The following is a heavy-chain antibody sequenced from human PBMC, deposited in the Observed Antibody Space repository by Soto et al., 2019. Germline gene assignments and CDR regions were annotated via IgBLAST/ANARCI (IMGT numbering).Heavy chain of an antibody. D-gene: IGHD3-22*01. V-gene: IGHV1-69*13. Sequence: SVKVSCKASGGTFSSYAISWVRQAPGQGLEWMGEIIHIFGTANYAQKFQVRVTITADESTSTAYMELSSLRSEDTAVYFCASDTMIVAQEPKYYFDYWGQGTLVTVSS. CDR1: GGTFSSYA. CDR2: IIHIFGTA. CDR3: ASDTMIVAQEPKYYFDY. J-gene: IGHJ4*02.